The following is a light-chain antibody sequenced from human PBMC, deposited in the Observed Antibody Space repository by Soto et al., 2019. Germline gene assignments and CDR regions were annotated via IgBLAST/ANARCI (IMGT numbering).Light chain of an antibody. J-gene: IGKJ5*01. CDR2: GAS. Sequence: EIVMTQSPATLSVSPGERSTLSCRASQSVSSNLAWYQQKHGQXPRXXIYGASTRATGIPARFSGSGSGTELTITISSLQSEDFEVYYGQQYHDWPITFGQGTRLEIK. V-gene: IGKV3-15*01. CDR3: QQYHDWPIT. CDR1: QSVSSN.